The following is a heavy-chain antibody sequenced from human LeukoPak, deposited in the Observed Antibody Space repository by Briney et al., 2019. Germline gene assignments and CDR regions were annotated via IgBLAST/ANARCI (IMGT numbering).Heavy chain of an antibody. CDR1: GYTFTDYY. CDR3: ARGSSKFDY. J-gene: IGHJ4*02. V-gene: IGHV1-69-2*01. D-gene: IGHD4-11*01. CDR2: VDPEDGET. Sequence: GASVKVSCKASGYTFTDYYMHWVQQAPGKGLEWMGRVDPEDGETIYAEKFQGRVTITADTSTDTAYMELSSLRSEDTAVYYCARGSSKFDYWGQGTLVTVSS.